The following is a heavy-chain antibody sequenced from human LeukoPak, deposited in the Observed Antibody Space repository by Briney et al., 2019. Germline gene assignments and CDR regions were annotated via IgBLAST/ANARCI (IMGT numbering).Heavy chain of an antibody. CDR1: GGSFSGYY. CDR2: INHSGST. V-gene: IGHV4-34*01. J-gene: IGHJ3*02. D-gene: IGHD1-1*01. CDR3: ARMPRTGTGNAFEI. Sequence: SETLSLTCAVYGGSFSGYYWSWIRQPPGKGLEWIGEINHSGSTNYNPSLKSRVTISVDTSKNQFSLKLSSVTAADTAVYYCARMPRTGTGNAFEIWGQGTMVTVSS.